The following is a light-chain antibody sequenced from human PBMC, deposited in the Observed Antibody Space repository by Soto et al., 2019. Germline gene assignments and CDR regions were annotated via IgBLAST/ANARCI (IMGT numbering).Light chain of an antibody. CDR3: QKYDGAPLT. Sequence: DIQMTQSPSSLSASVGDRVTITCRAGQDINIYLAWYQQKPGKVPKLLISAASTLQSGVPSRFSGSGSGTEFTLTISSLLPEDVATYYCQKYDGAPLTIGGGTKVEIK. J-gene: IGKJ4*01. V-gene: IGKV1-27*01. CDR2: AAS. CDR1: QDINIY.